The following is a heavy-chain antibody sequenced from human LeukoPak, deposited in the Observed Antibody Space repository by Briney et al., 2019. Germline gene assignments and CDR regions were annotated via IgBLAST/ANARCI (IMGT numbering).Heavy chain of an antibody. J-gene: IGHJ5*02. Sequence: TSETLSLTCTVSGYSISSGYYWGWIRQPPGKGLEWIGSIYHSGSTYYNPFLKSRVTVSVDTSKNQFSLNLNSVSAADTAVYYCATSTISWGWLDPWGQGTLVTVSS. D-gene: IGHD6-13*01. CDR2: IYHSGST. CDR3: ATSTISWGWLDP. CDR1: GYSISSGYY. V-gene: IGHV4-38-2*02.